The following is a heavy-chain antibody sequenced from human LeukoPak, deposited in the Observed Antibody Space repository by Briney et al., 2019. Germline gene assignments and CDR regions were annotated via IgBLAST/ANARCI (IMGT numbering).Heavy chain of an antibody. Sequence: GGSLRLSCAASGFTVSTNYMNWVRQAPGKGLEWVSVINSGGSTYYADSVKGRFTISRDNSKNTLYLQMNSLRAEDTAVYYCARDPYSSSFESDYWGQGTLVTVSS. V-gene: IGHV3-66*01. D-gene: IGHD6-6*01. J-gene: IGHJ4*02. CDR3: ARDPYSSSFESDY. CDR1: GFTVSTNY. CDR2: INSGGST.